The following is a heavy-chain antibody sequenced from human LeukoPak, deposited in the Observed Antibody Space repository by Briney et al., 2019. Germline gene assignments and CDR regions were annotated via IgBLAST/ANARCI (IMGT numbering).Heavy chain of an antibody. CDR1: GFTFSSYW. Sequence: GSLRLSCAASGFTFSSYWMSWVRQAPGKGLEWVANIKQDGSEKYYVDSVKGRFTISRDNAKNSLYLQMNSLRAEDTAVYYCAKDLEVVVTNFDYWGQGTLVTVSS. CDR2: IKQDGSEK. D-gene: IGHD3-22*01. J-gene: IGHJ4*02. V-gene: IGHV3-7*03. CDR3: AKDLEVVVTNFDY.